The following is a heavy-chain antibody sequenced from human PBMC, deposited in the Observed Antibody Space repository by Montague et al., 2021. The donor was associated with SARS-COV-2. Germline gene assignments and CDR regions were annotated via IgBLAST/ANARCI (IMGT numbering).Heavy chain of an antibody. D-gene: IGHD2-15*01. V-gene: IGHV4-59*08. CDR2: LYNSGST. Sequence: SETLSLTCTVSGDSISSYYWSWIRQPPGKGLEWIGYLYNSGSTKYNPSLKSRVTISVDTSKNQFSLKLSSVTAADTAVYYCARHIEKEGTYYHYYGMDVWGQGTTVTVSS. CDR1: GDSISSYY. CDR3: ARHIEKEGTYYHYYGMDV. J-gene: IGHJ6*02.